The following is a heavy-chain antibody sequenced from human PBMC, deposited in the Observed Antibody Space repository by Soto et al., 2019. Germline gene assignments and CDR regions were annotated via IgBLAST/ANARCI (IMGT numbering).Heavy chain of an antibody. CDR3: ARAVLPATAPFDY. CDR1: GGSINSGYYY. J-gene: IGHJ4*02. D-gene: IGHD2-2*01. V-gene: IGHV4-31*03. CDR2: IYYSGTT. Sequence: SETLSLTCTVSGGSINSGYYYWNWVRQYPGKGLEWIGFIYYSGTTYSNPSLRGRAIISVDASKNQFSVTLSSVTAADTAVYYCARAVLPATAPFDYWGQGTLVTVSS.